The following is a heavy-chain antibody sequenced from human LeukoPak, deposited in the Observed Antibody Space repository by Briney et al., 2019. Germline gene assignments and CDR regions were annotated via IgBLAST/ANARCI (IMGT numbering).Heavy chain of an antibody. CDR1: GYSISGGDY. D-gene: IGHD6-13*01. CDR3: ARVKGSSWYYFDY. Sequence: SETLSLTCTVSGYSISGGDYWGWIRQPPGKGLEWIGSVYHSGSTYYSPSLKSRVTISVDTSKNQFSLKLSSVTAADTAVYHCARVKGSSWYYFDYWGQGTSVTVSS. J-gene: IGHJ4*02. CDR2: VYHSGST. V-gene: IGHV4-38-2*02.